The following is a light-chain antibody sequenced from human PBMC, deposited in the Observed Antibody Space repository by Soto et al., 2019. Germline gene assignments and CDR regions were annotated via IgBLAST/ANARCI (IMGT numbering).Light chain of an antibody. CDR2: GAS. V-gene: IGKV3-15*01. J-gene: IGKJ1*01. Sequence: IVVAQSVGTLSVSPGERATLSCRASQSLGSNLAWYQQKPGQAPRLLIYGASTRATGIPARFSGSGSGTEFTLTISSLQSEDFAVYYCQQYNNWRVTFGQGAKV. CDR1: QSLGSN. CDR3: QQYNNWRVT.